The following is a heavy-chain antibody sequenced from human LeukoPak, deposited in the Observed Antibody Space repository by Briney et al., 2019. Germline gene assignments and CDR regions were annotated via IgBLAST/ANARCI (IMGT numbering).Heavy chain of an antibody. V-gene: IGHV1-69*05. CDR1: GGTFSSYA. CDR3: AREDTWHYDFWSGYFDP. CDR2: IIPIFGTA. D-gene: IGHD3-3*01. J-gene: IGHJ5*02. Sequence: ASVKVSCRASGGTFSSYAISWVRQAPGQGLEWMGGIIPIFGTANYAQKFQGRVTITTDESTSTAYMELSSLRSEDTAVYYCAREDTWHYDFWSGYFDPWGQGTLVTVSS.